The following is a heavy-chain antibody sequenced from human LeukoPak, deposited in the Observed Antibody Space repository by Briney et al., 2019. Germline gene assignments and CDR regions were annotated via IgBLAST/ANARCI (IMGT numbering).Heavy chain of an antibody. CDR1: GFTFSGYE. J-gene: IGHJ4*02. CDR2: ISSSGSTI. D-gene: IGHD5-18*01. Sequence: PGGSLRLSCTVSGFTFSGYEMNWVRQAPGKGLEWVSYISSSGSTIFYADSVKGRFTIFRANAKNSLYLQMNSLRAEDTAVYYCARRGIQLWPHDDYWGQGTLVTVSS. V-gene: IGHV3-48*03. CDR3: ARRGIQLWPHDDY.